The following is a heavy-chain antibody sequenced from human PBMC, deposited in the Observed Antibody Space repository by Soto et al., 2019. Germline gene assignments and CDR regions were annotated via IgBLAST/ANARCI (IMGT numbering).Heavy chain of an antibody. Sequence: QVQLMQSGAEVKKPGASVKVSCKASGDTFTNYYIHWVRQAPGQGLEWMGTVNPSGGHTTYSQNFLGRVTMTRDTSTSTLYMELTSLTSDDTAVYYCARGGPVVVVTAAFDYGGQGPLVTVSS. D-gene: IGHD2-21*02. CDR1: GDTFTNYY. J-gene: IGHJ4*02. CDR3: ARGGPVVVVTAAFDY. V-gene: IGHV1-46*01. CDR2: VNPSGGHT.